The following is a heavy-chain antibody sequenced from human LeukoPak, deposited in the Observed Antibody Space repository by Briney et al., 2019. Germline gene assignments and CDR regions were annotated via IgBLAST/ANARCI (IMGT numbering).Heavy chain of an antibody. D-gene: IGHD2-2*01. CDR3: ARAQKGYQLLLRRVSWFDP. V-gene: IGHV4-34*01. Sequence: TSETLSLTCAVYGGSFSGYYWSWIRQPQGKGLEWIGEINHSGSTNYNPSLKSRVTISVDTSKNQFSLKLSSVTAADTAVYYCARAQKGYQLLLRRVSWFDPWGQGTLVTVSS. J-gene: IGHJ5*02. CDR1: GGSFSGYY. CDR2: INHSGST.